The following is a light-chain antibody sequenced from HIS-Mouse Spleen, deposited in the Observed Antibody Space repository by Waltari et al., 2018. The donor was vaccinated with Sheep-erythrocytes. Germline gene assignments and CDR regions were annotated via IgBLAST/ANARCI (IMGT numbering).Light chain of an antibody. Sequence: DIQMTQSPSSVSASVGDGVTITCRARQGISSWLAWYHQKPGKATKLLIYAASSLQSGVPSRFSGSGSGTDFTLTISSLQPEDFATYYCQPANSFPITFGQGTRLEIK. V-gene: IGKV1-12*01. J-gene: IGKJ5*01. CDR3: QPANSFPIT. CDR1: QGISSW. CDR2: AAS.